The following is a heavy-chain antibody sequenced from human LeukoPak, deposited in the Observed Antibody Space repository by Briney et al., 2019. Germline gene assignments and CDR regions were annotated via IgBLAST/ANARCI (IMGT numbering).Heavy chain of an antibody. D-gene: IGHD6-6*01. CDR1: GYTFTGYY. Sequence: ASVKVSCKASGYTFTGYYMHWVRQAPGQGLEWMGWINPNSGGTNYAQKFQGRVTMTRDTSISTAYMELSRLRSDDTAVYYCARENLDSSSAFDYWGQGTLVTVSS. CDR2: INPNSGGT. CDR3: ARENLDSSSAFDY. V-gene: IGHV1-2*02. J-gene: IGHJ4*02.